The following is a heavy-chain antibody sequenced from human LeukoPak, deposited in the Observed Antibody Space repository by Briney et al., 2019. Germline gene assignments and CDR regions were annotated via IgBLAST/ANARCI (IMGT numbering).Heavy chain of an antibody. CDR2: ISSSSSYI. CDR1: GFTFSSYS. V-gene: IGHV3-21*01. D-gene: IGHD1-7*01. J-gene: IGHJ4*02. CDR3: ARDLGYNWNYLLP. Sequence: GGSLRLSCAASGFTFSSYSMNWVRQAPGKGLEWVSSISSSSSYIYYADSVKGRLTISRDNAKNSLYLQMNSLRAEDTAVYYCARDLGYNWNYLLPGGQGTLVTVSS.